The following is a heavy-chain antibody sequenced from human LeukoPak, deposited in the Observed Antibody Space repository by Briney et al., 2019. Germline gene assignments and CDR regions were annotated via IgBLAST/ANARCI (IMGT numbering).Heavy chain of an antibody. J-gene: IGHJ4*02. CDR3: ARDKDQPLLPRPSYYFDY. CDR1: GFTFSSYA. Sequence: GGSLRLSCAASGFTFSSYAMSWVRQAPGKGLEWVAVISYDGSNKYYADSVKGRFTISRDNSKNTLYLQMNSLRAEDTAVYYCARDKDQPLLPRPSYYFDYWGQGTLVTVSS. D-gene: IGHD2-15*01. V-gene: IGHV3-30-3*01. CDR2: ISYDGSNK.